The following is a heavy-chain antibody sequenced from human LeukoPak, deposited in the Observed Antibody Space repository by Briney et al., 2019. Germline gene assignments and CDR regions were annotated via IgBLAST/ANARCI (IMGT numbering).Heavy chain of an antibody. Sequence: GGSLRLSCAASGFTFSSYGMHWVRQAPGKGLEWVAVISYDGSNKYYADSVKGRFTISRDNSKNTLYLQMNSLRAEDTAVYYCAKALREDYYYYYGMDVWGQGTTVTVSS. J-gene: IGHJ6*02. CDR2: ISYDGSNK. D-gene: IGHD2-8*01. V-gene: IGHV3-30*18. CDR3: AKALREDYYYYYGMDV. CDR1: GFTFSSYG.